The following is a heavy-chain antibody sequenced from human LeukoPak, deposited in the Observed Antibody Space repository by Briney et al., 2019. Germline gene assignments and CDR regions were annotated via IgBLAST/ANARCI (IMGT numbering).Heavy chain of an antibody. CDR1: GYRFNAYW. J-gene: IGHJ4*02. CDR3: ARHPWGIKVADY. D-gene: IGHD3-16*01. CDR2: IYPGDPET. V-gene: IGHV5-51*01. Sequence: GESLKISCKGSGYRFNAYWIAWVRQMPGKGLEWMGIIYPGDPETTYSPSFQGQVTISADKSITTAYLQWDSLKASDTAMYYCARHPWGIKVADYWGQGTLVTVSS.